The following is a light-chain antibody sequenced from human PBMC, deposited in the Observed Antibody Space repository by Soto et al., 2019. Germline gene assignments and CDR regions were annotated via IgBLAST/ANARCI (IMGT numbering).Light chain of an antibody. J-gene: IGKJ4*01. CDR3: QQYGSTPLN. CDR2: DAS. Sequence: DIQMTQSPSTLSASVLDRVTISCRASQTISNWLAWYQQKPGKAPKLLIYDASSLESGVPSRFSGSGSGADFTLSITRLEPEDFALYYCQQYGSTPLNFGGGTKVEIK. CDR1: QTISNW. V-gene: IGKV1-5*01.